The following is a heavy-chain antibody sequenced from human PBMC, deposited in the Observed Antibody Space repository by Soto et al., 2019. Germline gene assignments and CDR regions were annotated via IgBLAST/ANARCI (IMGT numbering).Heavy chain of an antibody. CDR1: GGSISSSSYY. CDR3: ARVYYYDSSGYYPECFQH. V-gene: IGHV4-39*01. CDR2: IYYSGST. Sequence: PSETLSLTCTVSGGSISSSSYYWGWIRQPPGKGLEWIGSIYYSGSTYYNPSLKSRVTISVDTSKNQFSLKLSSVTAADTAMYYCARVYYYDSSGYYPECFQHWGQGTLVTVSS. J-gene: IGHJ1*01. D-gene: IGHD3-22*01.